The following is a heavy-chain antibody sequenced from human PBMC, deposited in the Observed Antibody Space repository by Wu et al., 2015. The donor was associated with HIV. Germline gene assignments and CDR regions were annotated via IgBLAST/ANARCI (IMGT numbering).Heavy chain of an antibody. CDR1: GGTFSSYA. CDR2: IIPIFGTA. J-gene: IGHJ2*01. D-gene: IGHD6-19*01. CDR3: ASPSRGPTQWLVPLDL. Sequence: QVQLVQSGAEVKKPGSSVKVSCKASGGTFSSYAISWVRQAPGQGLEWMGRIIPIFGTANYAQKFQGRVTITADESTSTAYMELSSLRSEDTAVYYCASPSRGPTQWLVPLDLWGRGTLVTVSS. V-gene: IGHV1-69*13.